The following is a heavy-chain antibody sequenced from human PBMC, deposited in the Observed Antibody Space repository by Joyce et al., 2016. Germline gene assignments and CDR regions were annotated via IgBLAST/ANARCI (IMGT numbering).Heavy chain of an antibody. D-gene: IGHD3-22*01. CDR2: NRPRGGST. CDR3: ARDAYDLYSSGKYFLFEY. V-gene: IGHV1-46*01. J-gene: IGHJ4*02. Sequence: QVQLVQSEAEVKKPGASMKVSCTASGYTFTNYYMHWVRQTPGQGLEWRGINRPRGGSTRYAQKFQGRVTMTRDTATNTVYMELSSLRFDDTAVYYCARDAYDLYSSGKYFLFEYWGQGTLVTVSP. CDR1: GYTFTNYY.